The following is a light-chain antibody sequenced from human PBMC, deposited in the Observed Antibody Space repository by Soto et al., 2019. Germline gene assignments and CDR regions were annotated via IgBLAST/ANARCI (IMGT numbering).Light chain of an antibody. J-gene: IGLJ2*01. CDR3: GTWDSGLSAV. CDR1: SSNIGSNY. V-gene: IGLV1-51*01. Sequence: QAVVTQPPSASGTPGQVFTISCSGTSSNIGSNYVSWYQHLPGTAPKLLIYDNNKRSSGIPDRFSGSQSGTSATLDITGLQTGDEADYYCGTWDSGLSAVFGGGTKLTVL. CDR2: DNN.